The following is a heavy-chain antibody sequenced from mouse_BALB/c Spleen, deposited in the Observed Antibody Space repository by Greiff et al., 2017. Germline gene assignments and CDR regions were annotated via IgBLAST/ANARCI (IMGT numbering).Heavy chain of an antibody. CDR2: ISNGGGST. J-gene: IGHJ3*01. D-gene: IGHD1-1*01. CDR1: GFTFSSYT. Sequence: EVKLMESGGGLVQPGGSLKLSCAASGFTFSSYTMSWVRQTPEKRLEWVAYISNGGGSTYYPDTVKGRFTISRDNAKNTLYLQMSSLKSEDTAMYYCARHRGYGSSPAWFAYWGQGTLVTVSA. CDR3: ARHRGYGSSPAWFAY. V-gene: IGHV5-12-2*01.